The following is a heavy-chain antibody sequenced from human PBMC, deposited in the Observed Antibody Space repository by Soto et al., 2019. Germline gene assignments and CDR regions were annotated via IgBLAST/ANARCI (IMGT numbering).Heavy chain of an antibody. CDR3: ARHTPAISISDH. J-gene: IGHJ4*02. CDR2: IYYNGRT. CDR1: GDSISSSFYY. Sequence: SETLSLTCSVSGDSISSSFYYWGWIRQPPGKGLEWIGNIYYNGRTYYNPSLTSRVTISIDTSKNQFSLNLSSVTAADTAVYYCARHTPAISISDHWGQGTLVTVSS. V-gene: IGHV4-39*01. D-gene: IGHD2-15*01.